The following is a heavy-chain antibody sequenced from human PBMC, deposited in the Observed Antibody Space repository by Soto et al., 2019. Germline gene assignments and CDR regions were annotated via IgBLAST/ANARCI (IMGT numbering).Heavy chain of an antibody. V-gene: IGHV4-31*02. Sequence: WPWIRQRPEKGLEWIGHISYSGSTHYNASLQSRLAISKDTSKNQFSLKLTSLTAADTAVYFCARAPHEDIFTGFDSWGQGIQVTVSS. CDR3: ARAPHEDIFTGFDS. J-gene: IGHJ4*02. D-gene: IGHD2-8*02. CDR2: ISYSGST.